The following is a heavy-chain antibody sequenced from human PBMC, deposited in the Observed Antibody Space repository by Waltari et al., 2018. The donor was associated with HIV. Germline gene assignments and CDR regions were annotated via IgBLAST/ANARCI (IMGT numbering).Heavy chain of an antibody. D-gene: IGHD3-22*01. CDR2: IYRSGTT. CDR1: ASSISSGYY. CDR3: ARDQDYYDSSGYTCYAFDM. Sequence: QVQLQESGPGVVKPSETLSLTCTVSASSISSGYYWGWIRQSPGTGLEWFGSIYRSGTTYYNPPLKTRVTISVNMSKNQFSLKLTSMTAADTALYYCARDQDYYDSSGYTCYAFDMWGPGTMVTVSS. J-gene: IGHJ3*02. V-gene: IGHV4-38-2*02.